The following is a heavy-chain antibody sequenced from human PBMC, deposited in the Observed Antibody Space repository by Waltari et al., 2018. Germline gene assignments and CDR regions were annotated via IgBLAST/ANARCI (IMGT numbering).Heavy chain of an antibody. CDR3: ARRAPVTGNFDY. V-gene: IGHV5-51*03. CDR2: NYGGDSDT. J-gene: IGHJ4*02. CDR1: GYNFDKHW. D-gene: IGHD1-20*01. Sequence: EVQLVQSGAEVKKPGESLKISCQASGYNFDKHWIGWVRQMPGKGLGWMGLNYGGDSDTRYNPSFQGQVTFSANKSGTTAYLHWSSLKASDTAIYFCARRAPVTGNFDYWGQGTLVTVSS.